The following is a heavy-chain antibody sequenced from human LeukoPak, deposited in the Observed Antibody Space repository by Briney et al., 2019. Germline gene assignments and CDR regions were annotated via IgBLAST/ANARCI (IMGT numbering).Heavy chain of an antibody. Sequence: GGSLRLSCAASGFTFSNYAMNWVRQAPGKGPEYVSGISSNGGSTNYANSVKGRFTISRDNSKNTLYLQMGSLRAEDMAVYYCARDGGTYCGGDCYGDWGQGTLVTVSS. CDR1: GFTFSNYA. CDR3: ARDGGTYCGGDCYGD. J-gene: IGHJ4*02. D-gene: IGHD2-21*02. CDR2: ISSNGGST. V-gene: IGHV3-64*01.